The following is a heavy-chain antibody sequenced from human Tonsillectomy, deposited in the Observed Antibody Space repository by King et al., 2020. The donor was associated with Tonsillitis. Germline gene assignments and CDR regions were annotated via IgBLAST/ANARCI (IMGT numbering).Heavy chain of an antibody. Sequence: VQLVESGGGLVQTGGSLRLSCADSGFTFSTYWMNWVRQAPGKGLEWVANIKPDGSATHDVDSVRGRFTISRDNAKNSLYLQMNTLRADDTAVYYCARERSSGWSDIFGYWGQGALLTVSS. CDR1: GFTFSTYW. CDR3: ARERSSGWSDIFGY. J-gene: IGHJ4*02. CDR2: IKPDGSAT. V-gene: IGHV3-7*03. D-gene: IGHD6-13*01.